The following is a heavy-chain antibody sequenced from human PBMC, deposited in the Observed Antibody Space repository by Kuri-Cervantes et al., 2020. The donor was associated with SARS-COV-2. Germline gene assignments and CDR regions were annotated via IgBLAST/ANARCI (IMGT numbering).Heavy chain of an antibody. J-gene: IGHJ6*02. V-gene: IGHV3-53*05. CDR3: ARDFLFGSRTRKGYYYYGMDV. D-gene: IGHD3-10*02. CDR2: IYSGGST. Sequence: GGSLRLSCAASGFTVSSNYMSWVRQAPGKGLEWVSVIYSGGSTYYADSVKGRFTISRDNSKNTLYLQMNSLRAEDTAVYYCARDFLFGSRTRKGYYYYGMDVWGQGTTVTVSS. CDR1: GFTVSSNY.